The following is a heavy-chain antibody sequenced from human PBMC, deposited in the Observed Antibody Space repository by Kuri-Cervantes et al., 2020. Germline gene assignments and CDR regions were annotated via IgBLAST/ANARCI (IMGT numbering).Heavy chain of an antibody. V-gene: IGHV3-23*01. CDR3: AKGGAGCSGGDCYSIDY. CDR1: GITFSSYV. CDR2: ISGSGGNT. D-gene: IGHD2-21*01. J-gene: IGHJ4*02. Sequence: LSLTCAASGITFSSYVMSWVRQAPGKGLEWVSSISGSGGNTNYADSVKGRFTISRDNSKSTVYLQVNSLRVEDTAVYYCAKGGAGCSGGDCYSIDYFGQGTLVTVSS.